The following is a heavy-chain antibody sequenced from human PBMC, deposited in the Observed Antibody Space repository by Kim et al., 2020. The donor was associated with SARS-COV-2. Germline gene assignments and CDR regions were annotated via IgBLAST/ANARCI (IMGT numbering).Heavy chain of an antibody. CDR1: GFTFSSYG. Sequence: GGSLRLSCAASGFTFSSYGMHWVRQAPGKGLEWVAVIWYDGSNKYYADSVKGRFTISRDNSKNTLYLQMNSLRAEDTAVYYCARDRGNYYDSSGYTFDYWGQGTLVTVSS. J-gene: IGHJ4*02. D-gene: IGHD3-22*01. CDR2: IWYDGSNK. CDR3: ARDRGNYYDSSGYTFDY. V-gene: IGHV3-33*01.